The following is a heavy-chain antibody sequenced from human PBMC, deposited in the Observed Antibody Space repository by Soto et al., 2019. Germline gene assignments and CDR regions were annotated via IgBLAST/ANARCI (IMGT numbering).Heavy chain of an antibody. Sequence: QVQLVESGGGLVKPGGSLRLSCAASGFTFSDYYMSWIRQAPGKGLEWVSYISRSGTIYYSDSVKGRFTISRDNAKNPLYLQMDSLRAEDTAVYYCARGAGGYSSSWYRWYFNLWGRGTLVTGSS. CDR3: ARGAGGYSSSWYRWYFNL. CDR1: GFTFSDYY. CDR2: ISRSGTI. V-gene: IGHV3-11*01. J-gene: IGHJ2*01. D-gene: IGHD6-13*01.